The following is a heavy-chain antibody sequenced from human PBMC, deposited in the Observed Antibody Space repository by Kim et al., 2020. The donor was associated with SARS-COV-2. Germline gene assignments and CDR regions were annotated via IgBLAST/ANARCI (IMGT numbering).Heavy chain of an antibody. J-gene: IGHJ6*02. CDR1: GGTFSSYA. CDR2: IIPIFGTA. V-gene: IGHV1-69*13. CDR3: ARDGCSSTSCHLGGYYGMDV. Sequence: SVKVSCKASGGTFSSYAISWVRQAPGQGLEWMGGIIPIFGTANYAQKFQGRVTITADESTSTAYMELSSLRSEDTAVYYCARDGCSSTSCHLGGYYGMDVWGQGTTGTVSS. D-gene: IGHD2-2*01.